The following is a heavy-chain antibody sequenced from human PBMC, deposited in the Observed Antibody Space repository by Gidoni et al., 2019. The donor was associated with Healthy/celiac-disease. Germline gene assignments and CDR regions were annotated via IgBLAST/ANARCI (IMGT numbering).Heavy chain of an antibody. D-gene: IGHD6-6*01. CDR3: ATYSSSSGFYNYVVDV. CDR1: GYTFTSYD. Sequence: QVQLVQSGAEVKKPGASVKVSCKASGYTFTSYDINWVRQATGQGLEWMGWMNPNSGNTGYAQKFLGRVTMTKNTSISTAYMELRSLRSEDTAVYYCATYSSSSGFYNYVVDVWGQGTTVTVSS. CDR2: MNPNSGNT. V-gene: IGHV1-8*01. J-gene: IGHJ6*02.